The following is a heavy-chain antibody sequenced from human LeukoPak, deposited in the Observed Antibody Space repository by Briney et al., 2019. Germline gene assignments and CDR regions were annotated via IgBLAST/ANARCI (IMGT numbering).Heavy chain of an antibody. Sequence: GGSLRLSCAASGFTFSDYEMNWVRQAPGKGLEWISYISGSGSNIYYADSVKGRFTISRDNARNSLYLQMNSLRAEDTAVYYCARGSRKGRYFDFWGQGTLVTVSS. CDR3: ARGSRKGRYFDF. CDR2: ISGSGSNI. D-gene: IGHD2-21*01. CDR1: GFTFSDYE. V-gene: IGHV3-48*03. J-gene: IGHJ4*02.